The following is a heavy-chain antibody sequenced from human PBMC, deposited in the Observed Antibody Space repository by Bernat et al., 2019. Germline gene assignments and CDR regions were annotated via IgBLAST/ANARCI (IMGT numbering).Heavy chain of an antibody. D-gene: IGHD2-15*01. V-gene: IGHV3-11*01. CDR2: ISSSGSTI. CDR3: ASRYCSGGRCYFDH. CDR1: AFTFSDYY. Sequence: QVQLVESGGGLVKPGGSLRLSCAASAFTFSDYYMSWVRQAPGKGPEWVSYISSSGSTIYYADSVKGRFTISRDNAKNSLYLQMNSLRAEDTAVYYCASRYCSGGRCYFDHWGQGTLVTVSS. J-gene: IGHJ4*02.